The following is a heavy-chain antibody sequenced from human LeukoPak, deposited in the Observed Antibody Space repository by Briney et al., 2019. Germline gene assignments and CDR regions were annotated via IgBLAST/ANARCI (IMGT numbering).Heavy chain of an antibody. CDR2: VDHTGST. V-gene: IGHV4-61*03. CDR1: GDSITTNYY. D-gene: IGHD1-1*01. J-gene: IGHJ6*03. CDR3: ARGRVSSSTWYSTYYHYCYMDV. Sequence: PSETLSLTCSVSGDSITTNYYWAWIRQPPGKGLEWIGYVDHTGSTNFNPSLNGRVSISRDTTKNLFSLGLRSVTAADTAVYFCARGRVSSSTWYSTYYHYCYMDVWGKGTTVTVSS.